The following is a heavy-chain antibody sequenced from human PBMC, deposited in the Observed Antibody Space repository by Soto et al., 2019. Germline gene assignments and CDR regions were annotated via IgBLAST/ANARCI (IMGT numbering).Heavy chain of an antibody. Sequence: GGSLRLSCAASGFTFSSYWMSWVRQAPGKGLEWVANIKQDGSEKYYVDSVKGRFTISRDNAKNSLYLQMNSLRAEDTAVYYCARDPSVVVVAATPYYYSGMDVWGQVTTVTVSS. V-gene: IGHV3-7*01. CDR3: ARDPSVVVVAATPYYYSGMDV. D-gene: IGHD2-15*01. CDR1: GFTFSSYW. J-gene: IGHJ6*02. CDR2: IKQDGSEK.